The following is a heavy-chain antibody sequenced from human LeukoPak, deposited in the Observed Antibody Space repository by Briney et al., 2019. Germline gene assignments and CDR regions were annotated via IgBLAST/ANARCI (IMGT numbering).Heavy chain of an antibody. D-gene: IGHD1-26*01. V-gene: IGHV3-7*01. Sequence: GGSLRLSCAASGFTFSSYWMSWVRQAPGKGLEWVANIKQDGSEKYYVDSVKGRFTISRDNAKNSLYLQMNSLRAEDTAVYYCASESFAGATVVGYWGQGTLVTVSS. CDR3: ASESFAGATVVGY. J-gene: IGHJ4*02. CDR1: GFTFSSYW. CDR2: IKQDGSEK.